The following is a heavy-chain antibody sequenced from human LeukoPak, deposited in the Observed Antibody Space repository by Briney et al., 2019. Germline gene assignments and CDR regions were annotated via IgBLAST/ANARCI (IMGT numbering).Heavy chain of an antibody. CDR1: GFTFSSYA. CDR3: AKEGSSSRSVEYFQH. D-gene: IGHD6-13*01. CDR2: ISGSGGST. J-gene: IGHJ1*01. V-gene: IGHV3-23*01. Sequence: GGSLTLSCAASGFTFSSYAMSWVRQAPGKGLEWVSAISGSGGSTYYADSVKGRLTISRDNSKNTLYLQMNSLSAEDTAVYYCAKEGSSSRSVEYFQHGGQGTRTTVTS.